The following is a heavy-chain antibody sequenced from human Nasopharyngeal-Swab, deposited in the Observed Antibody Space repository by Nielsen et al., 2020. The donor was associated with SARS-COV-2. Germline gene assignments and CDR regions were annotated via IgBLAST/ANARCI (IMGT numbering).Heavy chain of an antibody. V-gene: IGHV3-23*01. Sequence: GESLKISCAASGFTFSSYAMSWVRQAPGKGLEWVSAISGSGGSTYYVDSVKGRFTISRDNSKNTLYLQMNSLRAEDTAVYYCAKDLFGIAAPLWGQGTLVTVSS. CDR2: ISGSGGST. J-gene: IGHJ4*02. D-gene: IGHD6-13*01. CDR1: GFTFSSYA. CDR3: AKDLFGIAAPL.